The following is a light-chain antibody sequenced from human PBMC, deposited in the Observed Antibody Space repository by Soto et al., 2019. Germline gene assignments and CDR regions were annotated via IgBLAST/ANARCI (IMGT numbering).Light chain of an antibody. CDR3: QQYNSWPWA. CDR2: GAS. Sequence: ERVMTQSPATLSVSPGERATLSCRASQSVSSNLAWYQQKPGQAPRLLIFGASTRATGIPARFSGSGSGTDFTLTIGSLQSEDFAVYYCQQYNSWPWAFGQGTKVDIK. J-gene: IGKJ1*01. V-gene: IGKV3-15*01. CDR1: QSVSSN.